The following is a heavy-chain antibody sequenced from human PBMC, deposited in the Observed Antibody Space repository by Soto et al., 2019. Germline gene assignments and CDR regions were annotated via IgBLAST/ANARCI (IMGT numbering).Heavy chain of an antibody. J-gene: IGHJ3*02. CDR3: ARTIELAEDIVVVVAATGLLDAFDI. Sequence: PALTCTVSGGSISSGGYYWSWIRQHPGKGLEWIGYIYYSGSTYYNPSLKSRVTISVDTSKNQFSLKLSSVTAADTAVYYCARTIELAEDIVVVVAATGLLDAFDIWGQGTMVTVSS. CDR2: IYYSGST. V-gene: IGHV4-31*03. D-gene: IGHD2-15*01. CDR1: GGSISSGGYY.